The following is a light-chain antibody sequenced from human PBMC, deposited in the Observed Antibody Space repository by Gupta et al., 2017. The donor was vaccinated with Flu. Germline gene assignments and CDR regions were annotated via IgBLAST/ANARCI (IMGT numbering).Light chain of an antibody. Sequence: QSALTQPASVSGSPGQSITISCTGTSSDVGGSNYVSWYQQHPGKAPKLMIYDVSNRPSGVSSRFSGSKSGNTASLTISGLEAEDESDDYCSSYTSTNAFEVFGTGTKLTVL. CDR3: SSYTSTNAFEV. CDR2: DVS. J-gene: IGLJ1*01. CDR1: SSDVGGSNY. V-gene: IGLV2-14*01.